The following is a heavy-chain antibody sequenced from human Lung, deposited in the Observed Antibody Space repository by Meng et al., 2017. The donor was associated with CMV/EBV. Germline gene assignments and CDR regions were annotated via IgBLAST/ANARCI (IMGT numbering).Heavy chain of an antibody. D-gene: IGHD1-1*01. J-gene: IGHJ6*02. CDR1: YGSVSSGSYY. Sequence: LXCTVSYGSVSSGSYYWSWIRQPPGKGLEWIGYIYYSGSTNYNPSLKSRVTISIDTSKNQFSLKLSSVTAADTAVYYCARAPGYRSLYGMDVLGQGXTVTVSS. CDR3: ARAPGYRSLYGMDV. V-gene: IGHV4-61*01. CDR2: IYYSGST.